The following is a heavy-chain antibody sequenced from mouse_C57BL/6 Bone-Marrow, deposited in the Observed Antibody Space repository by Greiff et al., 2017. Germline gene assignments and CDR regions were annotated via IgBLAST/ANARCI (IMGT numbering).Heavy chain of an antibody. CDR3: ARHGYYAMDY. CDR2: IYPRSGNT. J-gene: IGHJ4*01. CDR1: GYTFTSYG. V-gene: IGHV1-81*01. Sequence: QVQLKQSGAELARPGASVKLSCKASGYTFTSYGISWVKQRTGQGLEWIGEIYPRSGNTYYNEKFKGKATLTADKSSSTAYMELRSLTSEDSAVYICARHGYYAMDYWGQGTSVTASS.